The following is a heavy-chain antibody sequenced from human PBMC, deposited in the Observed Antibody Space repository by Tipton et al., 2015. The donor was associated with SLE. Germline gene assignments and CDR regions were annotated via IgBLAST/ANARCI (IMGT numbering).Heavy chain of an antibody. CDR1: GFTFSSYG. J-gene: IGHJ6*02. V-gene: IGHV3-23*01. CDR2: VSGSGDTT. D-gene: IGHD2-15*01. CDR3: AKGVDTPVYYCGMDV. Sequence: GSLRLSCAASGFTFSSYGMHWVRQAPGKGLEWVSSVSGSGDTTYYADSVKGRFTISRDKSKNTLYLQMNSLRAEDTAVYYCAKGVDTPVYYCGMDVWGQGTTPPSP.